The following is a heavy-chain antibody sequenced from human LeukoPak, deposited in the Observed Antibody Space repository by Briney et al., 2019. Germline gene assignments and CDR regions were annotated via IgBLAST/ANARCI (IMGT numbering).Heavy chain of an antibody. CDR3: ARDKAISHTLNWFDP. D-gene: IGHD3-9*01. CDR2: IYYSGST. CDR1: GGSISSYY. Sequence: PSETLSLTCTVSGGSISSYYWSWIRQPPGKGLEWIGYIYYSGSTNYNPSLKSRVTISVDTSKNQFSLKLSSVTAADTAVYYCARDKAISHTLNWFDPWGQGTLVTVSS. V-gene: IGHV4-59*01. J-gene: IGHJ5*02.